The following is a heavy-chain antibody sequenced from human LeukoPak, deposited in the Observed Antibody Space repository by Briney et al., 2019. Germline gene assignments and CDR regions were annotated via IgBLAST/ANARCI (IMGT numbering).Heavy chain of an antibody. Sequence: GRSLRLSCAASGFTFSSYGMHWVRQAPGKGLEWVAVIYSGGSTYCADSVKGRFTISRDNSKNTLYLQMNSLRAEDTAVYYCARHPWNWGQGTLVTVSS. J-gene: IGHJ4*02. CDR3: ARHPWN. D-gene: IGHD3-3*01. CDR2: IYSGGST. V-gene: IGHV3-66*04. CDR1: GFTFSSYG.